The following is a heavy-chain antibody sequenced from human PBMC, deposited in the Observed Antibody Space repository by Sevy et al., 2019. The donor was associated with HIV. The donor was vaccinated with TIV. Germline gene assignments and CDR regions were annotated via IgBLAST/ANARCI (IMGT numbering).Heavy chain of an antibody. D-gene: IGHD2-2*01. V-gene: IGHV3-11*06. CDR1: GFTFSDYY. CDR2: ISGSSSYT. CDR3: ARVGCSISSCPKGDAFDI. J-gene: IGHJ3*02. Sequence: GGSLRLSCAASGFTFSDYYINWIRQAPGKGLEWVSYISGSSSYTNYADSVKGRFTISRDNAKTSLYLQMNSLRAEDTAVYYCARVGCSISSCPKGDAFDIWGQGTMVTVSS.